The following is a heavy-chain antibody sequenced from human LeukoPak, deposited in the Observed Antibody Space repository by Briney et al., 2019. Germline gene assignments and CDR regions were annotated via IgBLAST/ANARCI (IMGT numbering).Heavy chain of an antibody. D-gene: IGHD3-10*01. Sequence: GGSLRLSCAASGFTVSSNYMSWVRQAPGKGLEWVSVIYSGGSTYYADSVKGRFTISRDNSKNTLYLQMNSLRAEDTAVYYCAKDLFTMVRGPNDYWGQGTLVTVSS. CDR2: IYSGGST. CDR3: AKDLFTMVRGPNDY. V-gene: IGHV3-53*05. J-gene: IGHJ4*02. CDR1: GFTVSSNY.